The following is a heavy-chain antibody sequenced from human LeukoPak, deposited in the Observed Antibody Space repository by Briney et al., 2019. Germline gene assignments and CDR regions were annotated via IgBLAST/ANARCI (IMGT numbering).Heavy chain of an antibody. CDR2: IYHSGST. CDR3: ARGGFYCGGGCYVDY. D-gene: IGHD2-21*02. Sequence: PSETLSLTCAVSGYSISSGYYWGWIRQPPGKGLEWLRSIYHSGSTYYNPSLKSRVTISVDTSKNQFSLKLSSVTPADTAVYYCARGGFYCGGGCYVDYWGQGTLVTVSS. V-gene: IGHV4-38-2*01. CDR1: GYSISSGYY. J-gene: IGHJ4*02.